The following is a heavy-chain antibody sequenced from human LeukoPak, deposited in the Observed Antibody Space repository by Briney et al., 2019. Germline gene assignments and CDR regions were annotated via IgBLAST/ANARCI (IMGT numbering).Heavy chain of an antibody. V-gene: IGHV3-23*01. CDR3: AKVLQAQSNGLLNILWWLH. CDR1: GFTFSSYA. J-gene: IGHJ4*02. Sequence: GGSLRLSCAAPGFTFSSYAMSWVRQAPGKGLEWVSAISGSGGSTYYADSVKGRFTISRDNSKNTLYLQMNSLRAEDTAVYYCAKVLQAQSNGLLNILWWLHWGQGTLVTVSS. CDR2: ISGSGGST. D-gene: IGHD3-10*01.